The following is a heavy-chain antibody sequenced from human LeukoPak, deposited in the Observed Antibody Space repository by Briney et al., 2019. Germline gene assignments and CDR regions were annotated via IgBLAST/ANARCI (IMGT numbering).Heavy chain of an antibody. V-gene: IGHV4-31*03. CDR1: GGSISSGGYY. D-gene: IGHD2-15*01. Sequence: KTSQTLSLTCTVSGGSISSGGYYWSWIRQHPGKGLEWIGYIYYSGSTYYNPSLKSRVTISVDTSKNQFSLKLSSVTAADTAVYYCARHPRCRGGSCYLHDAFDIWGQGTMVTVSS. CDR2: IYYSGST. CDR3: ARHPRCRGGSCYLHDAFDI. J-gene: IGHJ3*02.